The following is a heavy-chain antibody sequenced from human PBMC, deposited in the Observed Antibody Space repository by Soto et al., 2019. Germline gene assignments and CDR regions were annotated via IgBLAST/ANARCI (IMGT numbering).Heavy chain of an antibody. V-gene: IGHV3-30*18. CDR1: GFTFSSYA. D-gene: IGHD6-13*01. Sequence: QVQLVESGGGVVQPGGSLRLSCAASGFTFSSYAMHWVRQAPGKGLEWVAVISYDVSTRYYADSVKGRFSISRVNSKNTLHLEMQNLRTEATAVEDCDNDGGGNSSYRYYVDYWGQGTLVTVSS. CDR3: DNDGGGNSSYRYYVDY. CDR2: ISYDVSTR. J-gene: IGHJ4*02.